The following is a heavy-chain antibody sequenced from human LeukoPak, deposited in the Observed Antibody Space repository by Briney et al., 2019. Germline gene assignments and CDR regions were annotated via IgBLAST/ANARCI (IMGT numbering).Heavy chain of an antibody. J-gene: IGHJ3*01. Sequence: SSVKVSCKASGCTFSSYDINWVRQAPGQALEWMGGMIPNFGTANYAQKFQGRVTITADESTSTAYMELSSLRSEDAAVYYGAREYLPYRTGYCEYEAFDCWGQGTMVTVSS. V-gene: IGHV1-69*01. D-gene: IGHD3-9*01. CDR2: MIPNFGTA. CDR3: AREYLPYRTGYCEYEAFDC. CDR1: GCTFSSYD.